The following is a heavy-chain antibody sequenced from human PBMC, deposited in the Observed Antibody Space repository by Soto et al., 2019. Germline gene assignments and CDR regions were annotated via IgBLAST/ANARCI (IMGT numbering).Heavy chain of an antibody. CDR3: ARMVFDYYMDV. CDR2: IFYTGST. V-gene: IGHV4-59*01. J-gene: IGHJ6*03. D-gene: IGHD3-10*01. CDR1: GGSFNDYY. Sequence: SETLSLTCTVSGGSFNDYYGSWIRQPPGKGLEWIGHIFYTGSTNYNPSLKTRVTMSVDSSKNQFSLNLYSVTAADTAVYYCARMVFDYYMDVWGRGTSVTVSS.